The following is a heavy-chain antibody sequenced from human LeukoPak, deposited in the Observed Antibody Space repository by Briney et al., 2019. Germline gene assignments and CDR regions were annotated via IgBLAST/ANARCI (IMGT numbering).Heavy chain of an antibody. Sequence: GGSLRLSCAASEFSVGSNYMTWVRQAPGKGLEWVSLIYSGGSTYYADSVRGRFTISRDNSKNTLYLQMNSLRAEDTAVYYCAKWDTYYDSSGYYFYWGQGTLVTVSS. J-gene: IGHJ4*02. V-gene: IGHV3-66*01. D-gene: IGHD3-22*01. CDR1: EFSVGSNY. CDR2: IYSGGST. CDR3: AKWDTYYDSSGYYFY.